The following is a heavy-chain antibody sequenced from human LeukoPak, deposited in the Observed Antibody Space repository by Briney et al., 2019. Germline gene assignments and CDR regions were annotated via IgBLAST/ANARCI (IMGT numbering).Heavy chain of an antibody. CDR3: ARCSPGDSSNFYAVLQY. CDR2: MSPKSANT. CDR1: GYTFTSYD. D-gene: IGHD3-22*01. J-gene: IGHJ4*02. Sequence: ASVKVSCKASGYTFTSYDINWVRQASGQGLEWMGWMSPKSANTGYAQKFQGRVTITRDTSISTAYLEISSLTSDDTAVYYCARCSPGDSSNFYAVLQYWGQGTQVTVST. V-gene: IGHV1-8*03.